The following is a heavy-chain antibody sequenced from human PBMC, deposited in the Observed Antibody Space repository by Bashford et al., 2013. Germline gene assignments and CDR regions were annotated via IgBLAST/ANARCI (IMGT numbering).Heavy chain of an antibody. CDR2: INPNSGGT. D-gene: IGHD1-26*01. J-gene: IGHJ3*01. CDR3: ARFDIVGGTWVDV. Sequence: WVRQAPGQGLEWMGWINPNSGGTKFAQSFQGRVTMTRDTSISTTYMELSRLRSDDTAVYYCARFDIVGGTWVDVWGQGTMVTVSS. V-gene: IGHV1-2*02.